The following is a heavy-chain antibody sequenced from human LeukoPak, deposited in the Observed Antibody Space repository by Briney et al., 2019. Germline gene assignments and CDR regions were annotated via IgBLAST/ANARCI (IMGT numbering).Heavy chain of an antibody. CDR1: GYSFTRYW. D-gene: IGHD2-15*01. CDR2: VYPDDSDT. J-gene: IGHJ3*02. Sequence: GESLKISCKTSGYSFTRYWIAWVRQTPGKGLEWMGIVYPDDSDTRYSPAFQGQVTISADKSITTAYLHWSSLKVSDTAMYYCAREGGVVVRGAFDIWGQGTMVTVSS. CDR3: AREGGVVVRGAFDI. V-gene: IGHV5-51*01.